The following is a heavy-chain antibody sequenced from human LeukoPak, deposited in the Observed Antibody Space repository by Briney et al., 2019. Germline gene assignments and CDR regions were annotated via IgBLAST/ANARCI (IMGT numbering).Heavy chain of an antibody. J-gene: IGHJ4*02. Sequence: GGSLRLSCAASGFTFSSYWMHWVRQAPGKGLVWVSRINSDGRSTNYADSVKGRFTISRDNAKNTLYLQMNSLRAEDTAVYYCARDAFGVDKSPFWGQGTLVTVSS. CDR2: INSDGRST. CDR3: ARDAFGVDKSPF. D-gene: IGHD3-3*01. CDR1: GFTFSSYW. V-gene: IGHV3-74*01.